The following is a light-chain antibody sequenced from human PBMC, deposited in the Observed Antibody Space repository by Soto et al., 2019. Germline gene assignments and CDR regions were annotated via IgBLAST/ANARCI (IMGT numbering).Light chain of an antibody. CDR1: SSDIGTYNY. CDR2: EVS. V-gene: IGLV2-8*01. Sequence: QSALTQPPSASGSPGQSVTISCTGTSSDIGTYNYVSWYQQHPGKAPKLMIYEVSERPSGVPDRFSGSKSGNTASLTVSGLQADDEADYYCSSYAGNDNLVFGTGTKVTVL. CDR3: SSYAGNDNLV. J-gene: IGLJ1*01.